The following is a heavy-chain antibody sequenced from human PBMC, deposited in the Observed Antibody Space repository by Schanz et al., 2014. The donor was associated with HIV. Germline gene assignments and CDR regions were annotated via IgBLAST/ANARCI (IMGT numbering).Heavy chain of an antibody. CDR3: ARGSCSGGTCYSGDH. V-gene: IGHV1-18*04. J-gene: IGHJ4*02. D-gene: IGHD2-15*01. CDR1: GYTFSDYY. CDR2: ISAYNGNT. Sequence: QVQLVQSGAEVKMPGASVKVSCKSSGYTFSDYYMHWLRQAPGQGLEWMGWISAYNGNTNYAQKLQGRVTMTADTFTSTAYMELRSLRSDDTAVYYCARGSCSGGTCYSGDHWGQGTLVAVSA.